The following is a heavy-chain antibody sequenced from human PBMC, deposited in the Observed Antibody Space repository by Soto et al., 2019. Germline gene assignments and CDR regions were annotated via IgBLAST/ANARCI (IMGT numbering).Heavy chain of an antibody. V-gene: IGHV2-5*02. Sequence: QITLKESGPTLVKPTQTLTLTCNFSGFSLSTRGVGVGWIRQPPGKALEWLTLIYWDDAKEYSPSLRSRITHTKDTSKNHVVLTMTDMAPVDTATYYCAHKGGGDRILDYWGQGTLVTVSS. CDR3: AHKGGGDRILDY. CDR1: GFSLSTRGVG. CDR2: IYWDDAK. D-gene: IGHD3-16*01. J-gene: IGHJ4*02.